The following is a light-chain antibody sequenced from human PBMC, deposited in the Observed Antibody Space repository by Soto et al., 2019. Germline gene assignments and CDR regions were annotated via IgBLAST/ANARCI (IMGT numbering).Light chain of an antibody. CDR2: GAS. CDR3: QQYDSSPNT. Sequence: EIELTQSPGTLSLSPGERATLSCRASQSVSSSYLAWYQQKPGQAPRLLIYGASSRATGIPDRFSGSGSGTAYSLTISRLEPEDFVVYYCQQYDSSPNTFGQGTKLEIK. J-gene: IGKJ2*01. CDR1: QSVSSSY. V-gene: IGKV3-20*01.